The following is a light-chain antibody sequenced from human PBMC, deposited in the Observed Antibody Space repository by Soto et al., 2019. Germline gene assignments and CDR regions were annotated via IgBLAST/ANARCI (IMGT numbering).Light chain of an antibody. J-gene: IGKJ1*01. V-gene: IGKV1-27*01. CDR2: AAS. CDR1: QGIINY. CDR3: QTYKGDPWT. Sequence: DIQMTQSTSSLSASVGDRVTITCRASQGIINYLAWYQQKPGKVPKLLIYAASTLQSVFPSRFSGSGSGTDFTLTISSLQPEDVGTYYCQTYKGDPWTFGQGTKVEIK.